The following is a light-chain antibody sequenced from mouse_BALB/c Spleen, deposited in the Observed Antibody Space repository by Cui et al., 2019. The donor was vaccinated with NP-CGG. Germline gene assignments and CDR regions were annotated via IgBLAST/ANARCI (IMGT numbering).Light chain of an antibody. CDR1: TGAVTTNNY. V-gene: IGLV1*01. J-gene: IGLJ1*01. CDR3: ALWYSNHWV. CDR2: GTN. Sequence: QAVVTQESALTTSPGETVTLTCTPSTGAVTTNNYANWVQEKPDHLFTGLIGGTNNRAPGVPARFSGSLIGDKAALTITGAQTEDEAIYFCALWYSNHWVFGGGTKLTVL.